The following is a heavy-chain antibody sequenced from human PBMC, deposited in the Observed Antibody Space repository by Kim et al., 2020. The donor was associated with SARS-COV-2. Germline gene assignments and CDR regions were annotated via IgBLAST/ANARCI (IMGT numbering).Heavy chain of an antibody. V-gene: IGHV4-34*01. CDR3: ARVGTYCTNGVCYNP. Sequence: PSLKSLVTISVDTSKNQFSQKLSSVTAADTAVYYCARVGTYCTNGVCYNPWGQGTLVTVSS. D-gene: IGHD2-8*01. J-gene: IGHJ5*02.